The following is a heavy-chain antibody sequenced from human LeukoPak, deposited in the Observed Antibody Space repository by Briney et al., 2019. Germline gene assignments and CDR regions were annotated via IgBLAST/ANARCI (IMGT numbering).Heavy chain of an antibody. CDR1: GFTFSKYS. V-gene: IGHV3-23*01. D-gene: IGHD5-18*01. Sequence: GGSLRLSCTSSGFTFSKYSMSWVRQAPGKGVEWVSGIGGSGARTDYAASVKGRFTISRDNSKSTLYLQMSSLRAEDTALYYCANSDVRVDSGMVYWGQGTLVTVSS. CDR3: ANSDVRVDSGMVY. CDR2: IGGSGART. J-gene: IGHJ4*02.